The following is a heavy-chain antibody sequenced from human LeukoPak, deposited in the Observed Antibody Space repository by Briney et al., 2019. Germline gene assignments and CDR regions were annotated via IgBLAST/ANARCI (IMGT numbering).Heavy chain of an antibody. V-gene: IGHV1-69*04. CDR3: ARDHIVVVTAGGWFDP. CDR2: IIPILGIA. D-gene: IGHD2-21*02. Sequence: ASVKVSCKASGGTFSSYAISWVRQAPGQGLEWMGRIIPILGIANYAQKFQGRVTITADKSTSTAYMELSSLRSEDTAVYYCARDHIVVVTAGGWFDPWGQGTLVTVSS. J-gene: IGHJ5*02. CDR1: GGTFSSYA.